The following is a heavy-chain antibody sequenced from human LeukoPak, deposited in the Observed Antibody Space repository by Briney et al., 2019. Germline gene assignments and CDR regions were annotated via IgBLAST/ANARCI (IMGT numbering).Heavy chain of an antibody. V-gene: IGHV1-2*06. CDR1: GDTFTGYY. Sequence: ASVKVSCKASGDTFTGYYIHWVRQAPGQGLEWMGRINPNSGGTNYAQKFQGRVTMTRDTSISTAYMELSRLRSDDTAVYYCARGYNWDYFDYWGQGTLVTVSS. J-gene: IGHJ4*02. CDR2: INPNSGGT. CDR3: ARGYNWDYFDY. D-gene: IGHD5-24*01.